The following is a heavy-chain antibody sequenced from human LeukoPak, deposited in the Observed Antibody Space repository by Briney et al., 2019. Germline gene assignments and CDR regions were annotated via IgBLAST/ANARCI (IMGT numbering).Heavy chain of an antibody. Sequence: GGSLRLSCAASGFTFSGYSMSWVRQAPGKGLEWVSSITSSSSYIYYADSVKGRFTISRDNAKNSLYLQMNSLRGEDTAIYYCARLGYCSSTNCRRGAFDIWGQGTMVTVSS. CDR3: ARLGYCSSTNCRRGAFDI. J-gene: IGHJ3*02. CDR1: GFTFSGYS. D-gene: IGHD2-2*01. CDR2: ITSSSSYI. V-gene: IGHV3-21*01.